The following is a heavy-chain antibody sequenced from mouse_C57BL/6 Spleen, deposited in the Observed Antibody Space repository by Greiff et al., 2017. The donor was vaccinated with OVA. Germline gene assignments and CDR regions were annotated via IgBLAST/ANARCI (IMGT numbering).Heavy chain of an antibody. J-gene: IGHJ2*01. CDR1: GYAFSSSW. Sequence: VQLQQSGPELVKPGASVKISCKASGYAFSSSWMNWVKQRPGKGLEWIGRIYPGDGDTNYNGKFKGKATLTADKSSSTAYVQRSSLTAEDSAVYCCARGGYYVEYFDYWGKGTTLTVSS. V-gene: IGHV1-82*01. CDR2: IYPGDGDT. CDR3: ARGGYYVEYFDY. D-gene: IGHD2-3*01.